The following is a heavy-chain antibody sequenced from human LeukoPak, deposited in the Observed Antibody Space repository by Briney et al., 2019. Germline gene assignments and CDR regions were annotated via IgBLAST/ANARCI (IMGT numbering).Heavy chain of an antibody. CDR2: ISYDGSNK. D-gene: IGHD6-19*01. CDR1: GFTFSSYA. V-gene: IGHV3-30*04. J-gene: IGHJ4*02. Sequence: PGGSLRLSCAASGFTFSSYAMHWVRQAPGKGLEWVAVISYDGSNKYYADSVKGRFTISRDNSKNTLSLHMNSLRGEDTAVYYCARDGRGAVAGTFDYWGQGTLVTVSS. CDR3: ARDGRGAVAGTFDY.